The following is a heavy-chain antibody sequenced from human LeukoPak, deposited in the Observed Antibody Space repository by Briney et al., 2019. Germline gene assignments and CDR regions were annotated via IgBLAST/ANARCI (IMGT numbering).Heavy chain of an antibody. CDR3: AALPSMKQEGR. CDR1: GFTFSSYW. CDR2: INSDGSST. Sequence: GGSLRLSCAASGFTFSSYWMHWVRQAPGKGLVWVSRINSDGSSTSYADSVKGRFTIFRDNAKNTLFLQMNSLRAEDTAVYYCAALPSMKQEGRWGQGTLVTVSS. J-gene: IGHJ4*02. D-gene: IGHD2/OR15-2a*01. V-gene: IGHV3-74*01.